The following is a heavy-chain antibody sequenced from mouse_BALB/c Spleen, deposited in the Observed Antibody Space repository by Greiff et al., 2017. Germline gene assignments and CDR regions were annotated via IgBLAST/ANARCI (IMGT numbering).Heavy chain of an antibody. D-gene: IGHD2-2*01. V-gene: IGHV1-69*02. CDR3: TRLYYGYGEGGFDD. Sequence: QVQLQQPGAELVRPGASVKLSCTASGYNFTSYWIHWVKQRPGQGLEWIGNIYPSDSYTNYNPKFKDKATLTVDKAYRTAYIQLSSPTSEDSSVYYCTRLYYGYGEGGFDDWGQGTTLTVSS. CDR1: GYNFTSYW. CDR2: IYPSDSYT. J-gene: IGHJ2*01.